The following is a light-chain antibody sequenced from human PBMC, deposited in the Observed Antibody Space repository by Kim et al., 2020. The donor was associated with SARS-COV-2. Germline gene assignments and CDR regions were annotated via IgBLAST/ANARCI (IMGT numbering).Light chain of an antibody. Sequence: QSALTQAASVSGSPGQSMTISCTGTSSDIGDYNYVSWYQQCPGKAPKLLIYDVNKRPSGVSIRFSGSKSGNTASLTISRLRAEDEADYYCSSYTSSTTWVFGGGTQLTVL. CDR1: SSDIGDYNY. J-gene: IGLJ3*02. CDR2: DVN. V-gene: IGLV2-14*03. CDR3: SSYTSSTTWV.